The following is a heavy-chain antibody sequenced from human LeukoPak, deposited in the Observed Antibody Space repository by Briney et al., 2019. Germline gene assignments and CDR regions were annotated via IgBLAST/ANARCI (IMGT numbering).Heavy chain of an antibody. J-gene: IGHJ4*02. V-gene: IGHV2-5*02. CDR1: GFSLSTSGVG. CDR3: AHRTYYYDSSGYYYPSYFDY. CDR2: IYWDDDK. D-gene: IGHD3-22*01. Sequence: SGPTLVNPTQTLTLTCTFSGFSLSTSGVGVGWIRQPPGKALEWLALIYWDDDKRYSPSLKSRLTITKGTSKNQVVLTMTNMDPVDTATYYCAHRTYYYDSSGYYYPSYFDYWGQGTLSPSPQ.